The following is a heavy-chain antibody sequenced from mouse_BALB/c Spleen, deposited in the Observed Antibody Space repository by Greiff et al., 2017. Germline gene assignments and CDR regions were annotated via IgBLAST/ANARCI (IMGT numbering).Heavy chain of an antibody. J-gene: IGHJ2*01. CDR2: IWAGGST. CDR3: ARDRGGLRGFDY. V-gene: IGHV2-9*02. Sequence: VQGVESGPGLVAPSQSLSITCTVSGFSLTSYGVHWVRQPPGKGLEWLGVIWAGGSTNYNSALMSRLSISKDNSKSQVFLKMNSLQTDDTAMYYGARDRGGLRGFDYWGQGTTLTVSS. D-gene: IGHD2-2*01. CDR1: GFSLTSYG.